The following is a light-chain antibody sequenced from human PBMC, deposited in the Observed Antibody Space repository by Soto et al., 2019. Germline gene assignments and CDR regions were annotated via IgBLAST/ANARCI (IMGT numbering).Light chain of an antibody. Sequence: EIVMTQSPATLSVSPGERATLSCRASQSVSSNLAWYQQKPGQAPRLLIYGASTRATGIPDRFSGSGSGTDFTLTISRLEPEDLAVYYCQQYGKSPRTFGQGTKVDIK. CDR1: QSVSSN. J-gene: IGKJ1*01. CDR2: GAS. CDR3: QQYGKSPRT. V-gene: IGKV3-15*01.